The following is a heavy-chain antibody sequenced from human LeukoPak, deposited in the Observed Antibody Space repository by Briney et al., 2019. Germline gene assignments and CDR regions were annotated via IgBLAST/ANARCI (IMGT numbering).Heavy chain of an antibody. J-gene: IGHJ6*03. Sequence: GGSLRLSCGASGFTFSSYWMSWVRQAPGKGLEWVANIKQDGSERYYVDSVKGRFTISRDNSKNTLYLQMNSLRAEDTAVYYCAKEDYYDSSGYYYYYMDVWGKGTTVTVSS. CDR1: GFTFSSYW. V-gene: IGHV3-7*01. CDR2: IKQDGSER. D-gene: IGHD3-22*01. CDR3: AKEDYYDSSGYYYYYMDV.